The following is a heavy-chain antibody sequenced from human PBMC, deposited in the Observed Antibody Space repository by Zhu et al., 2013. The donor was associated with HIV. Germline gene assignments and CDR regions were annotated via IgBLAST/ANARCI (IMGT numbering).Heavy chain of an antibody. Sequence: QMQLVQSGTEVMQPGASVKVSCKASGYTFTDYGITWVRQAPGQGLEFMGWGSTYNLYRMLAPKFQGRVTMTTDKSTSTVYMELRSLRSDDTATYYCGRDAVGATGFDIWGQGTMVIVSS. CDR2: GSTYNLYR. J-gene: IGHJ3*02. CDR3: GRDAVGATGFDI. CDR1: GYTFTDYG. D-gene: IGHD1-26*01. V-gene: IGHV1-18*01.